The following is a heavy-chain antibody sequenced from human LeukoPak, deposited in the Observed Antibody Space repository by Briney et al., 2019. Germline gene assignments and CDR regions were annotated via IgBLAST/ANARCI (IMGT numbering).Heavy chain of an antibody. CDR1: GGTVSSYA. D-gene: IGHD5-18*01. CDR2: IIPIFGTA. J-gene: IGHJ4*02. CDR3: ATDTAGVNYFDY. Sequence: SVKVSCKASGGTVSSYAISWVRQAPGQGLEWMGGIIPIFGTANYAQKFQGRVTITADKSTSTAYMELSSLRSEDTAVYYCATDTAGVNYFDYWGQGTLVTVSS. V-gene: IGHV1-69*06.